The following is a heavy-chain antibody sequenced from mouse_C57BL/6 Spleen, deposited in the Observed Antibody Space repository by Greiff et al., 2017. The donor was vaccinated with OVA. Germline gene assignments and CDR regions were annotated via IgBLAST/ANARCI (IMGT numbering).Heavy chain of an antibody. Sequence: EVKLMESGPGLVKPSQSLSLTCSVTGYSITSGYYWNWIRQFPGNKLEWMGYISYDGSNNYNPSLKNRISITRDTSKNQFFLKLNSVTTEDTATYYCAREDYLGWYFDVWGTGTTVTVSS. J-gene: IGHJ1*03. CDR3: AREDYLGWYFDV. D-gene: IGHD2-4*01. CDR1: GYSITSGYY. CDR2: ISYDGSN. V-gene: IGHV3-6*01.